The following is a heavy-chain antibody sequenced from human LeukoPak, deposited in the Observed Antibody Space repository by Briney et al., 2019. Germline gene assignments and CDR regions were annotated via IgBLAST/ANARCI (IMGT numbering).Heavy chain of an antibody. J-gene: IGHJ4*02. V-gene: IGHV4-34*01. CDR3: ARGRDRSKAGDH. CDR1: GGSCDDYY. Sequence: PSETLSLTCAVYGGSCDDYYCSWLRQPPGKGLEWIGEIHPSGIFYYNSTLLSRVTISIDTSKSQFSLRLTSVTAADTAFYYCARGRDRSKAGDHWGQGSLVTVSS. D-gene: IGHD5-24*01. CDR2: IHPSGIF.